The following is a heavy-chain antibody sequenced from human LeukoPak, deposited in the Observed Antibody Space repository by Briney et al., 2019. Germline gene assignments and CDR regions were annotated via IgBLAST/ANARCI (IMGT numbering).Heavy chain of an antibody. CDR3: ARVGYYYDSSGYLTSKAFDI. Sequence: SETLSLTCTVSGDSISSSNYYWGWIRQPPGKGLEWIGTIYYNGATQYNPSLRSRVTMSVDTSQNQFSLKLTSVTAADTAVYYCARVGYYYDSSGYLTSKAFDIWGQGTMVTVSS. J-gene: IGHJ3*02. D-gene: IGHD3-22*01. V-gene: IGHV4-39*07. CDR2: IYYNGAT. CDR1: GDSISSSNYY.